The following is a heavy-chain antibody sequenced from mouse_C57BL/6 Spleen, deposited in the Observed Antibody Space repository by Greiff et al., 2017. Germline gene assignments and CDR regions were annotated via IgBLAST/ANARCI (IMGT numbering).Heavy chain of an antibody. CDR1: GFTFSSYA. Sequence: EVKLMESGEGLVKPGGSLKLSCAASGFTFSSYAMSWVRQTPEKRLEWVAFISSGGDYINYAETVKGRFTISIDNARNTLYLQMSSLKSEDADMYYCTRDRGAGDAMDYWGQGTSVTVSS. CDR2: ISSGGDYI. J-gene: IGHJ4*01. D-gene: IGHD3-1*01. CDR3: TRDRGAGDAMDY. V-gene: IGHV5-9-1*02.